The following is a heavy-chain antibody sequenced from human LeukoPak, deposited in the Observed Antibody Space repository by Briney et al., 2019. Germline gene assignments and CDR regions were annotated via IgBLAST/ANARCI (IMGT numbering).Heavy chain of an antibody. D-gene: IGHD6-13*01. V-gene: IGHV3-9*03. CDR3: AKGLEQQLVPDFDY. CDR1: GFTFDDYD. Sequence: GRSLRLSCAASGFTFDDYDMHWVRQAPGKGLEWVSGISWNSGSIGYADSVKGRFTISRDNAKNSLYLQMNSLRAEDMALYYCAKGLEQQLVPDFDYWGQGTLVTVSS. CDR2: ISWNSGSI. J-gene: IGHJ4*02.